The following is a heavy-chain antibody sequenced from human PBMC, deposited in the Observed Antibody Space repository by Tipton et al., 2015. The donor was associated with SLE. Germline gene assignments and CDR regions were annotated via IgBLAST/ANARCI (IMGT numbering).Heavy chain of an antibody. J-gene: IGHJ4*02. D-gene: IGHD7-27*01. Sequence: SLRLSCAASGFTFSSYSMNWVRQAPGKGLEWVSYISSSGSTIYYADSVKGRFTISRDNSKNTLYLQMNSLRAEDTAVYYCAKDATGAFDYWGQGTLVTVSS. CDR1: GFTFSSYS. CDR2: ISSSGSTI. CDR3: AKDATGAFDY. V-gene: IGHV3-48*01.